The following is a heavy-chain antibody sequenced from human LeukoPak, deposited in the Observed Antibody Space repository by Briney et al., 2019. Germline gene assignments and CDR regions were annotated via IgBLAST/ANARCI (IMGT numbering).Heavy chain of an antibody. Sequence: PGGSLRLSRAASGFTFSRYWMHWVRQAPGRGLVWVSRINTDGSRTDYADSVKGRFTISRDNAKNTLYLQMNSLGAEDTAVYYCASDFTGYDDYWGQGTLVSVSS. J-gene: IGHJ4*02. CDR2: INTDGSRT. CDR3: ASDFTGYDDY. CDR1: GFTFSRYW. V-gene: IGHV3-74*01. D-gene: IGHD3-9*01.